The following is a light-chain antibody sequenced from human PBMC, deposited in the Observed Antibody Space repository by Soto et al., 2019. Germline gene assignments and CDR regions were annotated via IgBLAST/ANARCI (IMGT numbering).Light chain of an antibody. Sequence: QSVLTQPPSASGSPGQSVTISCTGNSSDAGGYNYASWFQQHPGKAPKLIIHEVNQRPSGVPDRFSGSKSGNTASLTVSGLQAEDEGTYYCSSYGGYNNVVFGTGTKVTVL. J-gene: IGLJ1*01. CDR2: EVN. CDR1: SSDAGGYNY. V-gene: IGLV2-8*01. CDR3: SSYGGYNNVV.